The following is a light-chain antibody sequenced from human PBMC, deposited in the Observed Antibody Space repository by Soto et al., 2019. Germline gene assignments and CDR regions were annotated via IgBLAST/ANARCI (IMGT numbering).Light chain of an antibody. CDR1: QXISGY. V-gene: IGKV1-39*01. CDR3: QQSFFIPALT. Sequence: DIQLTQSPSSLSAXVXDXXTXTXRXSQXISGYLNWYQQKPGKAPKFLIYAVSSLQSGVPSRFSGSGSGTEFTLTISNLQAEDFATYYCQQSFFIPALTFGGGTKVEVK. J-gene: IGKJ4*01. CDR2: AVS.